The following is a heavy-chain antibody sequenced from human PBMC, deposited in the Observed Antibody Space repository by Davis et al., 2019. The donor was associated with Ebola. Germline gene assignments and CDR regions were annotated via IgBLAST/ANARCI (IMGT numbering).Heavy chain of an antibody. CDR1: GFTFSGSA. J-gene: IGHJ2*01. Sequence: GESLKISCAASGFTFSGSAMHWVRQASGKGLEWVGRIRSKANSYATAYAASVKGRFTISRDDSKNTAYLQMNSLKTEDTAVNYCTIPVVGGSSSPHGSAKSYWYFDLWGRGTLVTVSS. V-gene: IGHV3-73*01. CDR2: IRSKANSYAT. D-gene: IGHD6-6*01. CDR3: TIPVVGGSSSPHGSAKSYWYFDL.